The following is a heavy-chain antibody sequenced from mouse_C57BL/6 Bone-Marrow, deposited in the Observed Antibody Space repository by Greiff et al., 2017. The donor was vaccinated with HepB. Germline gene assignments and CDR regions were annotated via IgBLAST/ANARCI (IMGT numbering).Heavy chain of an antibody. J-gene: IGHJ4*01. D-gene: IGHD1-1*01. Sequence: VQLQQSGAELVRPGASVKLSCTASGFNIKDAYMPWVKQRPEQGLEWIGWIDPENGDTEYASKFQGKATITADTSSNTAYLQLSSLTSEDTAVYYWFMYYDGSSAIDGARDDGGQGTSVTVSS. CDR2: IDPENGDT. CDR3: FMYYDGSSAIDGARDD. CDR1: GFNIKDAY. V-gene: IGHV14-4*01.